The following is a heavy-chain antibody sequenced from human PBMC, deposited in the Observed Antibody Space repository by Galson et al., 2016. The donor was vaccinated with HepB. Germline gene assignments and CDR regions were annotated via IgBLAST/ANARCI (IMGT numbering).Heavy chain of an antibody. CDR2: ISGSGSTT. V-gene: IGHV3-23*01. CDR3: AKGSLSAGYSYYMDV. CDR1: EFTFSKYA. D-gene: IGHD6-13*01. J-gene: IGHJ6*03. Sequence: SLRLSCAASEFTFSKYAMTWVRQAPGTGLQWVSAISGSGSTTYYADSVKGRFTISRDNSNNTLYLQMSSLRAEDTAVYYCAKGSLSAGYSYYMDVWGKGTTVTVSS.